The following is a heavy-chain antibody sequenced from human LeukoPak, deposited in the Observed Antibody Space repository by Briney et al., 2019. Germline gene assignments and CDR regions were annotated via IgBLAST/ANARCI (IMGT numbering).Heavy chain of an antibody. V-gene: IGHV4-59*08. D-gene: IGHD5-18*01. CDR2: IYYSGST. Sequence: PSETLSLTCAVYGGSFSGYYWSWIRQPPGKGLEWIGYIYYSGSTNYNPSLKSRVTISVDTSKNQFSLKLSSVTAADTAVYYCARHIQPWLFDYWGQGTLVTVSS. CDR1: GGSFSGYY. CDR3: ARHIQPWLFDY. J-gene: IGHJ4*02.